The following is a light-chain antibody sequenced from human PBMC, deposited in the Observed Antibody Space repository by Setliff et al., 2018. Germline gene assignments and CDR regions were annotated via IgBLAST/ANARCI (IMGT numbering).Light chain of an antibody. CDR2: DVT. V-gene: IGLV2-14*03. CDR1: SRDIGDYIY. J-gene: IGLJ1*01. CDR3: SSFTDSSILL. Sequence: QSMLTQPASVSGSPGQSITISCTETSRDIGDYIYVSWYQQHPGKAPKLMIYDVTNRPPGVSNRFSGSKSGNTASLTISGLQAEDEAEYYCSSFTDSSILLFGTGTKVTVL.